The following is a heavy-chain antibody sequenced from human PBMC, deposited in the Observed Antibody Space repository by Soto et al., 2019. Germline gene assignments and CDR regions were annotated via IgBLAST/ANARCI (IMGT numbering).Heavy chain of an antibody. D-gene: IGHD3-10*01. CDR3: ARDAVLWFGELRFDP. CDR1: GFTFSSYG. J-gene: IGHJ5*02. V-gene: IGHV3-33*01. Sequence: QVQLVESGGGVVQPGRSLRLSCAASGFTFSSYGMHWVRQAPGKGLEWVAVIWYDGSNKYYADSVKGRFTISRDNSKKTLYLQMNSLRAEDTDVYYCARDAVLWFGELRFDPWGQGTLVTVSS. CDR2: IWYDGSNK.